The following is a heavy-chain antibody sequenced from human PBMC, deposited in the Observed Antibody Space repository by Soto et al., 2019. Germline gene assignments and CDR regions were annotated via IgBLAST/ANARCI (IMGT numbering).Heavy chain of an antibody. CDR3: AKWSYLDY. CDR1: GFSFASFA. J-gene: IGHJ4*02. CDR2: ISGSDGKT. D-gene: IGHD3-3*01. Sequence: DVRLAESGGGLVQPGGSLRLSCTTSGFSFASFAMTWVRQAPVKGLEWVATISGSDGKTYYANYVKGRFSITRDTSSNTLYLQMNSLRADDTAIYYFAKWSYLDYWGQGTRVTVSS. V-gene: IGHV3-23*04.